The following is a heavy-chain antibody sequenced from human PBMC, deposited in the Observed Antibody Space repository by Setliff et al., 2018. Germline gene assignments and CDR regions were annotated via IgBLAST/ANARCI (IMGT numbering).Heavy chain of an antibody. CDR2: INPSGGST. CDR1: GYTFTSYY. J-gene: IGHJ6*02. Sequence: ASVKVSCKASGYTFTSYYMHWVRQAPGQGLEWMGIINPSGGSTSYAQKFQGRVTMTRDTSTGTVYMELSSLRSEDTAVYYCARDPTTYYDILTGSSSRRYGMDVWGQGTTVTVSS. D-gene: IGHD3-9*01. V-gene: IGHV1-46*01. CDR3: ARDPTTYYDILTGSSSRRYGMDV.